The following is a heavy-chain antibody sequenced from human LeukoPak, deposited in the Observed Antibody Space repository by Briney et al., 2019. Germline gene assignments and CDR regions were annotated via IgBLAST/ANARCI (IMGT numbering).Heavy chain of an antibody. CDR1: GYTLTELS. J-gene: IGHJ4*02. CDR2: FDPEDGET. CDR3: ATAPPSESSGSYDY. D-gene: IGHD3-22*01. Sequence: ASVKVSCKVSGYTLTELSMHWVRQAPGKGLEWMGGFDPEDGETIYAQKFQGRVTMTEDTSTDTAYMELSSLRSEDTAVYYCATAPPSESSGSYDYWGQGTLVTVSS. V-gene: IGHV1-24*01.